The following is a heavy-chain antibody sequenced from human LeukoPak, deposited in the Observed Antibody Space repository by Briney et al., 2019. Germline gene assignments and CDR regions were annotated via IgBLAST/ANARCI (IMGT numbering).Heavy chain of an antibody. V-gene: IGHV5-51*01. CDR2: IYPGDSDT. D-gene: IGHD3-10*01. CDR3: ARRERITMVRGYYYYGMDV. J-gene: IGHJ6*02. Sequence: GESLKISCKGSGYSFTGYWIGWVRQMPGKGLEWMGIIYPGDSDTRYSPSFQGQVTISADKSISTAYLQWSSLKASDTAMYYCARRERITMVRGYYYYGMDVWGQGTTVTVSS. CDR1: GYSFTGYW.